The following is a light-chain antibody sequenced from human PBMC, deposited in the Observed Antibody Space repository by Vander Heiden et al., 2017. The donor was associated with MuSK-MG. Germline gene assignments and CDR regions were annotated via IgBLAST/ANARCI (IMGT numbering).Light chain of an antibody. V-gene: IGKV1-5*03. J-gene: IGKJ1*01. CDR2: KAS. CDR1: QSINSW. Sequence: DIQLTQSPATLSASVGDRVSITCRASQSINSWLAWYQQKPGKAPKLLIYKASMLESGISSRFSGSESGTEFTLTIRSLQPDDFGSYYCQQDYSGWTFGQGTKVEVK. CDR3: QQDYSGWT.